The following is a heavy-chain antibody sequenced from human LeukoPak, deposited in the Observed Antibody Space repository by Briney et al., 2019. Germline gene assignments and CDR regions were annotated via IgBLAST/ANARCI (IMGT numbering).Heavy chain of an antibody. CDR1: GFTFSTYW. D-gene: IGHD3-16*01. CDR3: ARNGGGAAFDY. CDR2: IKQDGSEK. J-gene: IGHJ4*02. Sequence: GGSLRLSCAASGFTFSTYWMSWVRQPPGRGLEWVAYIKQDGSEKNYVDSVKGRFTISRDNAKNSLYLQMNSLRVEDTAVYYCARNGGGAAFDYWGQGTLVTVSS. V-gene: IGHV3-7*01.